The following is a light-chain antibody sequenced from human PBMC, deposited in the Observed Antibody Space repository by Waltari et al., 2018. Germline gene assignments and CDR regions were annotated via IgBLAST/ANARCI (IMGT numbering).Light chain of an antibody. Sequence: QTVVTQESSFSVSPGGTVTLTCGLSSDSVSIGNHCSWYQQTPGQAPRTLIYNTTIRSSGVPDLFSDSILGDKAALTSTGAQADDESDYYWLLYVATGSWVFGGGTKLTVL. CDR3: LLYVATGSWV. CDR2: NTT. V-gene: IGLV8-61*01. J-gene: IGLJ3*02. CDR1: SDSVSIGNH.